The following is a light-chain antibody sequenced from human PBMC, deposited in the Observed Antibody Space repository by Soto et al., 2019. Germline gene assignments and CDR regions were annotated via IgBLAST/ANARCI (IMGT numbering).Light chain of an antibody. CDR2: HAS. CDR1: QSVTSTY. Sequence: EIVLTQSPATLSLSPGQGVTLYCRASQSVTSTYFAWYLQKPGQTPRLLISHASTRATGIPDRFRGRGCGTEFTLTISSLEPEDFGVYYCHQYGTSPDTFGQGTRLEI. CDR3: HQYGTSPDT. J-gene: IGKJ2*01. V-gene: IGKV3-20*01.